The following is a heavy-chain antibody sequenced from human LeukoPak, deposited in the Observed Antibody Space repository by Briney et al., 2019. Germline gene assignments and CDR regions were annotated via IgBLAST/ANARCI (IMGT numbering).Heavy chain of an antibody. CDR1: GGSISSSSYY. CDR3: ARVYYDRGSAFDI. V-gene: IGHV4-39*07. D-gene: IGHD3-22*01. Sequence: SETLSLTCTVSGGSISSSSYYWGWIRQPPGKGLEWIGSIYYSGSTYYNPSLKSRVTISVDTSKNQFSLKLSSVTAADTAVYYCARVYYDRGSAFDIWGQGTMVTVSS. CDR2: IYYSGST. J-gene: IGHJ3*02.